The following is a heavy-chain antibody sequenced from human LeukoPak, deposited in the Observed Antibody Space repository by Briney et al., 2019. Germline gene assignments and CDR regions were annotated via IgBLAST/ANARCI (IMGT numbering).Heavy chain of an antibody. V-gene: IGHV1-2*02. D-gene: IGHD5-18*01. CDR1: GYTFTDYY. Sequence: ASVKVSCKASGYTFTDYYIHWVRQAPGQGLEWMGWISPNSGGTNYAQKFQGRVTMTRDTSINTAYMELSSLRSDDTAVYHCARGGAYTYGYYWGQGTLVTVSS. CDR3: ARGGAYTYGYY. CDR2: ISPNSGGT. J-gene: IGHJ4*02.